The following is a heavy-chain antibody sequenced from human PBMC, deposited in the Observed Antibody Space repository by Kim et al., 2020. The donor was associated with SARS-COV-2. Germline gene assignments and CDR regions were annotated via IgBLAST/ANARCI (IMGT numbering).Heavy chain of an antibody. V-gene: IGHV3-13*01. CDR1: GFTFRNYD. CDR3: VRASLYYSDSFGHGSYGMDV. J-gene: IGHJ6*02. D-gene: IGHD3-22*01. Sequence: GGSLRLSCAASGFTFRNYDMHWVRQTTAKRLEWVSRISLMGDTFYTDSVKGRFTISRENARNSLYLQINSLRAGDTAVYYCVRASLYYSDSFGHGSYGMDVWGQGTMVTVSS. CDR2: ISLMGDT.